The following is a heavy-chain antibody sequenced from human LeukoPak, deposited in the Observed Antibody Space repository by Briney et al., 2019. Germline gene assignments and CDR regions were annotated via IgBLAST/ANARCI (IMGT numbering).Heavy chain of an antibody. J-gene: IGHJ6*03. CDR2: ISSSSSYI. Sequence: GSLRLSCAASGFTFNTYNMNWVRQAPGKGLEWVSSISSSSSYIYYADSVKGRFTTSRDNAQNSLYLQMNSLRVEDTAIYYCARDPYNGAYSEGYYYYYMDVWGKGTTVTVSS. V-gene: IGHV3-21*01. CDR1: GFTFNTYN. CDR3: ARDPYNGAYSEGYYYYYMDV. D-gene: IGHD1-1*01.